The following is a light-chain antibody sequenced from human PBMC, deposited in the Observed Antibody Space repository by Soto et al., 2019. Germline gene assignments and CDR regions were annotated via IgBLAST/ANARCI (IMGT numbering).Light chain of an antibody. CDR1: QSVSSSY. CDR2: GAS. V-gene: IGKV3-20*01. Sequence: EIVLTQSPGTLSLSPGERATLSCRASQSVSSSYLAWYQQKPGQAPRLLIYGASSRATGIPDRFSGSGSGTDFTLTISRLVPEDFAVYYCQQYGSSPRVFTFGPGTKVDIK. J-gene: IGKJ3*01. CDR3: QQYGSSPRVFT.